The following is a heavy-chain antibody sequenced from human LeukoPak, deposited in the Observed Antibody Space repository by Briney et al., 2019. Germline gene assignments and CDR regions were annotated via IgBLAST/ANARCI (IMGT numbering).Heavy chain of an antibody. CDR2: IGTSSTTI. Sequence: PGGSLRLSCAASGFTFSSYTMNWVRQPPGKGLEWVSNIGTSSTTIYYADSVKGRFTISRDNAKNSLYLQMNSLRADDTAVYYCAKDRELFGYSYGGYAFDIWGQGTMVTVSS. CDR1: GFTFSSYT. D-gene: IGHD5-18*01. V-gene: IGHV3-48*01. CDR3: AKDRELFGYSYGGYAFDI. J-gene: IGHJ3*02.